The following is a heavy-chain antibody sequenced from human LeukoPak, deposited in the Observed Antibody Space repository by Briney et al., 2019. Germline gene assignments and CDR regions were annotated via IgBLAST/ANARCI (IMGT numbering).Heavy chain of an antibody. Sequence: PGGSLRLSCAASGFTFSSYAMSWVRQAPGKGLEWVSAISGSGGSTYYADSVKGRFTISRDNSKNTLYLQMNSLRAEDTAVYYCARGAPPIAVAGGDAFDIWGQGTMVTVSS. V-gene: IGHV3-23*01. J-gene: IGHJ3*02. CDR2: ISGSGGST. CDR3: ARGAPPIAVAGGDAFDI. CDR1: GFTFSSYA. D-gene: IGHD6-19*01.